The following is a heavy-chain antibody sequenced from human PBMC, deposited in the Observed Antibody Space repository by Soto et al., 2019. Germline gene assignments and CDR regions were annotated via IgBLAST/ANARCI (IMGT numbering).Heavy chain of an antibody. CDR3: AKGHASLPYSGDY. D-gene: IGHD2-15*01. CDR1: GFTFDDYA. V-gene: IGHV3-9*01. J-gene: IGHJ4*02. Sequence: EVQLVESGGGLVQPGRSLRLSCAASGFTFDDYAMHWVRQAPGKGLEWVSGISWNSGSIGYADSVKGRFTISRDNAKNSLYLQMNSLRAKDTALYYCAKGHASLPYSGDYWGQGTLVTVSS. CDR2: ISWNSGSI.